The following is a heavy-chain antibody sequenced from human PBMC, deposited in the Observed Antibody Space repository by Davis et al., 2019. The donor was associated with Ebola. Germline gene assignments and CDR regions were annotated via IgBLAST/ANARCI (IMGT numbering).Heavy chain of an antibody. J-gene: IGHJ3*02. Sequence: ESLKISCAASGFTFSSSSMNWVRQAPGKGLEWVSHSSSSRTTAYYADSVKGRFTISRDNVKGSLYLQMNSLRDEDTAVYYCARGVDYGFDIWGQGTMVTVSS. CDR2: SSSSRTTA. V-gene: IGHV3-48*02. CDR3: ARGVDYGFDI. D-gene: IGHD2-21*02. CDR1: GFTFSSSS.